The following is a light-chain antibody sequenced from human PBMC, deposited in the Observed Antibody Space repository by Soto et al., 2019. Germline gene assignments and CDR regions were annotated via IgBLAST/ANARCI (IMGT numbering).Light chain of an antibody. CDR1: QSVSRSY. J-gene: IGKJ1*01. Sequence: IDLSQSPGALSLSAWERTPPSCRASQSVSRSYLAWYQQKPGQSPRLLIYGVSTRATGIPDRFSGSGSGTDFTLTISRLEPEDVAVYYCQEYGTFGQGTKVDIK. V-gene: IGKV3-20*01. CDR2: GVS. CDR3: QEYGT.